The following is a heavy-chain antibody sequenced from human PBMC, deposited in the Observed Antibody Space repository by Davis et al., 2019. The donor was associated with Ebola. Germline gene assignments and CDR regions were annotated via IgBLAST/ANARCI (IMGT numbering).Heavy chain of an antibody. D-gene: IGHD3-22*01. CDR3: ARDYYDSSGYYNSAY. J-gene: IGHJ4*02. V-gene: IGHV3-7*01. Sequence: GGSLRLSCAASGFTFSSYWMSWVRQAPGKGLEWVANIKHDGSGKYYVDSVKGRFTISRDNAKNSLYLQMNSLRDEDTAVYYCARDYYDSSGYYNSAYWGQGTLVTVSS. CDR2: IKHDGSGK. CDR1: GFTFSSYW.